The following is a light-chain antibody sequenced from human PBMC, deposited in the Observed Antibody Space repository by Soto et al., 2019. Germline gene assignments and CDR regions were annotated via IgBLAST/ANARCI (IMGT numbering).Light chain of an antibody. Sequence: QSVLTQPASVSGSPGQPVTISCAGASRDVTDSDSVSWYQHRPGEAPELKILDFTYRPSGVSDRFSGSLSADTASLTISGLQVEDEGDYYCVSYTNPGTYVFGPGTKLTVL. J-gene: IGLJ1*01. CDR3: VSYTNPGTYV. CDR2: DFT. CDR1: SRDVTDSDS. V-gene: IGLV2-14*03.